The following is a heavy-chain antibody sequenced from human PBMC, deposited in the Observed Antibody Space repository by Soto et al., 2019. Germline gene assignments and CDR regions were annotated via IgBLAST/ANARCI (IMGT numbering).Heavy chain of an antibody. CDR2: ISYDGSNK. CDR1: GFTFSSYG. Sequence: QVQLVESGGGVVQPGRSLRLSCAASGFTFSSYGMHWVRQAPGKGLEWVAVISYDGSNKYYAASVKGRFTIARDNSKNTLYLQMNSLRAAATAVYYCAKLYGDYYSLAFDIWGHGTMVTVSS. D-gene: IGHD4-17*01. CDR3: AKLYGDYYSLAFDI. V-gene: IGHV3-30*18. J-gene: IGHJ3*02.